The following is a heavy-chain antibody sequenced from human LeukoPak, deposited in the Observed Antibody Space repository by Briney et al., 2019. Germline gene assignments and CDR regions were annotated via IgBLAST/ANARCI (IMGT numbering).Heavy chain of an antibody. CDR1: GYTFTRYY. CDR2: INPNSGGT. CDR3: ARDLEWELLTGAFDI. D-gene: IGHD1-26*01. Sequence: ASVKVSCKASGYTFTRYYMHWERQAPGQGLEWMGWINPNSGGTNYAQKFQGRVTMTRDTSISTAYMELSRLRSDDTAVYYCARDLEWELLTGAFDIWGQGTMVTVSS. V-gene: IGHV1-2*02. J-gene: IGHJ3*02.